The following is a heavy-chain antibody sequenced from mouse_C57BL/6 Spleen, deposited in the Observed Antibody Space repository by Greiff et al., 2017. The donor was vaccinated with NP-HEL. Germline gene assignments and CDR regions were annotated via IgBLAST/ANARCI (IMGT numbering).Heavy chain of an antibody. D-gene: IGHD2-4*01. CDR2: IHPNSGST. Sequence: QVQLQQSGAELVKPGASVKLSCKASGYTFTSYWMHWVKQRPGQGLEWIGMIHPNSGSTNYNEKFKSKATLTVDKSSSTAYMQLSSLTSEDSAVYYCAKVYDYDLSMDYWGQGTSVTVSS. J-gene: IGHJ4*01. V-gene: IGHV1-64*01. CDR3: AKVYDYDLSMDY. CDR1: GYTFTSYW.